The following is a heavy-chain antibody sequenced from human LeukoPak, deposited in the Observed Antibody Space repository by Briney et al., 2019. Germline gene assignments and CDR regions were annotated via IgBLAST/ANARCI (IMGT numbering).Heavy chain of an antibody. CDR3: AKEAGQDYGALDAFDL. J-gene: IGHJ3*01. D-gene: IGHD4-17*01. V-gene: IGHV3-9*01. CDR1: GFTFDDYA. Sequence: GRSLRLSCAASGFTFDDYAMHWVRQAPGKGLEWVSGISWNSGSIGYADSVKGRFTISRDNAKNSLYLQMNSLRAEDTAVYYCAKEAGQDYGALDAFDLWGQGTMVTVSS. CDR2: ISWNSGSI.